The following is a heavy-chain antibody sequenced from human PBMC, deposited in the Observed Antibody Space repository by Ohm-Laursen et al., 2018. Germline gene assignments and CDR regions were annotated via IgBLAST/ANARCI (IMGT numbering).Heavy chain of an antibody. V-gene: IGHV3-53*01. D-gene: IGHD6-19*01. CDR1: GFTVSSNY. CDR3: ARVFFAVAQEKAFDI. Sequence: SLRLSCTASGFTVSSNYMSWVRQAPGKGLEWVSVIYSGGSTYYADSVKGRFTISRDNSKNTLYLQMNSLRAEDTAVYYCARVFFAVAQEKAFDIWGQGTMVNVSS. J-gene: IGHJ3*02. CDR2: IYSGGST.